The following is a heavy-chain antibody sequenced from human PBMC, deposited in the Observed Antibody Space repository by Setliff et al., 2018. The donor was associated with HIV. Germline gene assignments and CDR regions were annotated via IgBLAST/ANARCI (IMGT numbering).Heavy chain of an antibody. CDR1: GASISSTLYY. D-gene: IGHD5-18*01. V-gene: IGHV4-61*05. J-gene: IGHJ4*02. CDR3: ARTRGYTYGYIDS. CDR2: IYFTGSS. Sequence: SETLSLTCTVSGASISSTLYYWAWIRQPPGKGLEWIGSIYFTGSSDNNPSLKSRVTLSVDTSKHQFSLKLNSVTAADTAVYYCARTRGYTYGYIDSWAQGTLVTVSS.